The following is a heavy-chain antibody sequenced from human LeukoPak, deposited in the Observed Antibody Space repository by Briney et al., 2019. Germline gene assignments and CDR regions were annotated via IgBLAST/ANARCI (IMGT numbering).Heavy chain of an antibody. CDR2: ISGSGGST. J-gene: IGHJ4*02. D-gene: IGHD4-23*01. CDR3: TRGRGGNFRFDY. Sequence: GGSLRLSCAASGFTFSSYAMSWVRQAPGKGLEWVSAISGSGGSTYYADSVKGRFTISRDNSKNTLYLQMNSLRAEDTAVYYCTRGRGGNFRFDYWGQGTLVTVSA. V-gene: IGHV3-23*01. CDR1: GFTFSSYA.